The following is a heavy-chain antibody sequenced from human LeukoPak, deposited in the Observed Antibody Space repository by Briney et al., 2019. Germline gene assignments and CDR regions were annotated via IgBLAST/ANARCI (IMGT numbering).Heavy chain of an antibody. J-gene: IGHJ4*02. Sequence: GGSLRLSWTVAGCTVSSSSMSWVRQARGRLLGWGSFIYGDNTHCSDSAMGGFTISRDNSKNSLHLQMYSRRAADTAVYYCARRAGAYSHPYDYWGQGTLVTVSS. CDR1: GCTVSSSS. V-gene: IGHV3-53*01. CDR2: IYGDNT. D-gene: IGHD4/OR15-4a*01. CDR3: ARRAGAYSHPYDY.